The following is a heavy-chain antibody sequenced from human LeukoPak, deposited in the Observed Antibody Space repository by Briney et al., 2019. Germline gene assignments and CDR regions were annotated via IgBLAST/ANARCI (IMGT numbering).Heavy chain of an antibody. J-gene: IGHJ3*02. Sequence: PSETLSLTCTVPGGSISSYYWSWIRQPPGKGLEWIGYIYYSGSTNYNPSLKSRVTISVDTSKNQFSLKLNSVTAADTAVYYCARDAYYFDGGGYSLGYDAFEIWGQGTTVTVSS. CDR2: IYYSGST. CDR3: ARDAYYFDGGGYSLGYDAFEI. CDR1: GGSISSYY. D-gene: IGHD3-22*01. V-gene: IGHV4-59*01.